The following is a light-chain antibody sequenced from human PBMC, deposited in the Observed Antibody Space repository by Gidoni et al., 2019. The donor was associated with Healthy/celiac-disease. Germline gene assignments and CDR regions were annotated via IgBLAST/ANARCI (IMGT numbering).Light chain of an antibody. Sequence: DIVMTQSPVSLAVSLGERATINCKSSQNVLYISNNKNYLAWYQQKPGQPPKLLIYWASTRESGVPDRFSGSGSGKDFTLTISSLQAEDVAVYYCQQYYSTPPTFGQGTKVEIK. CDR2: WAS. V-gene: IGKV4-1*01. CDR3: QQYYSTPPT. CDR1: QNVLYISNNKNY. J-gene: IGKJ1*01.